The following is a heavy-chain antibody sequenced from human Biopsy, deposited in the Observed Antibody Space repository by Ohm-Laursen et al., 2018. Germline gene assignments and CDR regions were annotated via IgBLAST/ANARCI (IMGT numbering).Heavy chain of an antibody. J-gene: IGHJ6*02. D-gene: IGHD4-11*01. V-gene: IGHV4-59*02. CDR3: ARDSGILNYGNFKYYHYYGMDV. Sequence: SETLSLTCTVSGDSVTKYYWSWIRQPPGKGLEWIGHIYYSVMTNYNPSLQSRVSISVDTSRNQVSLTLSSVTAAGTAVYYCARDSGILNYGNFKYYHYYGMDVWGQGTEVTVSS. CDR1: GDSVTKYY. CDR2: IYYSVMT.